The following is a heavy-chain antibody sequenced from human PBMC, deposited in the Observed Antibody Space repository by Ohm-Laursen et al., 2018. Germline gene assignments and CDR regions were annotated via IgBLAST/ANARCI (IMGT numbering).Heavy chain of an antibody. CDR2: FDPEDGET. J-gene: IGHJ4*02. Sequence: ATVKISCKVSGYTLAELSMHWVRQAPGKGLEWMGGFDPEDGETIYAQKFQGRVTMTEDTSTDTAYMELSSLRSEDTAVYYCATSRYSSYNYWGQGTLVTVSS. CDR3: ATSRYSSYNY. V-gene: IGHV1-24*01. D-gene: IGHD6-6*01. CDR1: GYTLAELS.